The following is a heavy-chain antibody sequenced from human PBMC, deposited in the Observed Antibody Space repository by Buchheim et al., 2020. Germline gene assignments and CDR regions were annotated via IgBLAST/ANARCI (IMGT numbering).Heavy chain of an antibody. D-gene: IGHD1-26*01. J-gene: IGHJ4*02. Sequence: QVQLVESGGGVVQPGRSLRLSCAASGFTFSSYAMHWVRQAPGKGLEWVAVISYDGSNKYYADSVKGRFTISRDNSKNTLYLQMNSLRAEDTAVYYCASDLWEQLFDYWGQGTL. CDR1: GFTFSSYA. CDR3: ASDLWEQLFDY. CDR2: ISYDGSNK. V-gene: IGHV3-30-3*01.